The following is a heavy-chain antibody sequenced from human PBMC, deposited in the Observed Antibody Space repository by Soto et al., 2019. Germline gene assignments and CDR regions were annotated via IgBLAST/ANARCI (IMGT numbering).Heavy chain of an antibody. V-gene: IGHV3-74*01. CDR3: ARTVGGWDYFDY. J-gene: IGHJ4*02. CDR2: INTDGSST. CDR1: GFTFSGYW. D-gene: IGHD6-19*01. Sequence: EVQLVESGGGLVQPGGSLRLSCAASGFTFSGYWMHWVRQAPGKGLVWVSRINTDGSSTSNADSVKGRFTISRDNAKNTLFQQMNSLRVEDTAVYYCARTVGGWDYFDYWGQGTLVTVSS.